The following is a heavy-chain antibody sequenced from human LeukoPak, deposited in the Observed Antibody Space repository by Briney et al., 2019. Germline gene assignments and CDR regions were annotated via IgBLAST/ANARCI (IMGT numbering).Heavy chain of an antibody. D-gene: IGHD3-22*01. CDR1: GYTFTGYY. CDR3: AREQYYYDSSGYYYYYYYMDV. V-gene: IGHV1-2*02. Sequence: ASVKVSCKASGYTFTGYYMLWVRQAPGQGLEWMGWINPNSGGTNYAQKFQGRVTMTRDTSISTAYMELSRLRSDDTAVYYCAREQYYYDSSGYYYYYYYMDVWGKGTTVTVSS. CDR2: INPNSGGT. J-gene: IGHJ6*03.